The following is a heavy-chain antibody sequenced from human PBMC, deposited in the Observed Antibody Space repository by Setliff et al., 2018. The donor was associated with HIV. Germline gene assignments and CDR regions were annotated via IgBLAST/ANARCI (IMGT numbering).Heavy chain of an antibody. Sequence: GGSLRLSCAASGFILSSYVMSWVRQAPGKGLEWVSGISGSGGSTYYADSVKGRFTISRDNSKNMLYLQMNSLRVEDTAFYYCARGDNFWSGYLLGESYYYYYMDVWGKGATVTVSS. V-gene: IGHV3-23*01. CDR1: GFILSSYV. CDR2: ISGSGGST. D-gene: IGHD3-3*01. J-gene: IGHJ6*03. CDR3: ARGDNFWSGYLLGESYYYYYMDV.